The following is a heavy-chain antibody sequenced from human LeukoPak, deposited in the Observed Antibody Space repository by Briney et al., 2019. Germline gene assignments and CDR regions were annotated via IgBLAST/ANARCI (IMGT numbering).Heavy chain of an antibody. D-gene: IGHD1-26*01. V-gene: IGHV4-61*01. Sequence: PSETLSLTCTVSGGSVSSGSYYWSWIRQPPGKGLEYIGCFYYSGSTRHNPSLKSRVSISVDTSNNQFSLKLSSVTAADTAVYYCARGGLELPDYWGQGTLVTVSS. CDR3: ARGGLELPDY. CDR1: GGSVSSGSYY. J-gene: IGHJ4*02. CDR2: FYYSGST.